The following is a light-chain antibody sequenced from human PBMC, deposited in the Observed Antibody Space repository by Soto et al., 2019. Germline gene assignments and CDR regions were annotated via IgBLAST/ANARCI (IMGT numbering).Light chain of an antibody. CDR2: AAS. J-gene: IGKJ3*01. Sequence: DIQMTQSPSSLSASVGDRVTITCRASQRISSYLKWYQQKPGKAPKLLIYAASSLQSGVPSRFSGSGSGTDFTLTISSLQPEDFATYYCQQSYSTPLTFGPGTKVDIK. CDR1: QRISSY. CDR3: QQSYSTPLT. V-gene: IGKV1-39*01.